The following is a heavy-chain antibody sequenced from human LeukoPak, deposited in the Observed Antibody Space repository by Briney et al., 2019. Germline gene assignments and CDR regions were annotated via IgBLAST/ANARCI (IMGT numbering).Heavy chain of an antibody. J-gene: IGHJ6*02. D-gene: IGHD5-12*01. CDR2: ISWNSGSI. Sequence: PGGSLRLSCAASGFTFSSYWMHWVRQAPGKGLEWVSGISWNSGSIGYADSVKGRFTISRDNAKNSLYLQMNSLRAEDTALYYCAKDRGSGYDFRYYYGMDVWGQGTTVTVSS. CDR1: GFTFSSYW. V-gene: IGHV3-9*01. CDR3: AKDRGSGYDFRYYYGMDV.